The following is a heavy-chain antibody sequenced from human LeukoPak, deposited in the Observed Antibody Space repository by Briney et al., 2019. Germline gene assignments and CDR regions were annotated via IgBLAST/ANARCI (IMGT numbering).Heavy chain of an antibody. CDR3: ARVPYGGSYFDY. CDR1: GYTLTELS. Sequence: ASVKVSCKVSGYTLTELSMHWVRQAPGQGLEWMGIINPSGGSTSYAQKFQGRVTMTRDTSTSTVYMELSSLRSEDTAVYYCARVPYGGSYFDYWGQGTLVTVSS. D-gene: IGHD4-23*01. CDR2: INPSGGST. J-gene: IGHJ4*02. V-gene: IGHV1-46*01.